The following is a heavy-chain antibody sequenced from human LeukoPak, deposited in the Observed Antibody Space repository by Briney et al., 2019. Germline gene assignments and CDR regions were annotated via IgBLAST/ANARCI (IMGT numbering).Heavy chain of an antibody. CDR1: GYTLTELS. CDR3: AKYNWNSHDAFDI. J-gene: IGHJ3*02. V-gene: IGHV1-24*01. Sequence: ASVKVSCTVSGYTLTELSMHRVRQAPGKGPEWMGGFDPEAGETIYAPKFQGRVTMTADTSTDTAYMELSSLRSEDTAVYYCAKYNWNSHDAFDIWGQGTMVTVSS. CDR2: FDPEAGET. D-gene: IGHD1-1*01.